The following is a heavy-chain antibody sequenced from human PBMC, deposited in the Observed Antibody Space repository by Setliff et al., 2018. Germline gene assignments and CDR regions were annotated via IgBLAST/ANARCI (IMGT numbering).Heavy chain of an antibody. CDR1: GGSISSHY. V-gene: IGHV4-4*07. Sequence: KPSETLSLTCTVSGGSISSHYWTWIRQPAGKGLEWIGRLYTSGDTNYNPSLKSRVSMSLDTSKNQFSLKLSSVTAADTAVYYYARDRVVVLAGRRGFYFDYWGQGTLVTVSS. CDR2: LYTSGDT. D-gene: IGHD2-15*01. J-gene: IGHJ4*02. CDR3: ARDRVVVLAGRRGFYFDY.